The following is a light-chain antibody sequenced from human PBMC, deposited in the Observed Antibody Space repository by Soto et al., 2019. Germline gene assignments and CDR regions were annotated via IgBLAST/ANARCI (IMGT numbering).Light chain of an antibody. J-gene: IGKJ5*01. CDR3: QQDHNGPPIT. V-gene: IGKV3-11*01. CDR1: QSVKNY. CDR2: DAS. Sequence: TGLTQSAAAVSLSPGDRATLSCRASQSVKNYLLWFQQKPGQAPRLLIYDASNRATGIPARFSGSGSGTDFTLTISNLQPEDFAVYYCQQDHNGPPITCRHGTRLQ.